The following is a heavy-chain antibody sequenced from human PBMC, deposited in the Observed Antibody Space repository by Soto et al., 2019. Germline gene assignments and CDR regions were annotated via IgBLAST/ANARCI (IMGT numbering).Heavy chain of an antibody. J-gene: IGHJ4*02. Sequence: QVQLVESGGGLVKPGGSVRLSCTASGFSFSDYYMSWIRQAPGKGLEWVSYSSNSGTFTKYADSVKGRFSISRDNAKNSLYLEINSLRGEDTAIYYCARSGDNYNVLDYWGQGTPVTVSS. CDR1: GFSFSDYY. CDR3: ARSGDNYNVLDY. V-gene: IGHV3-11*05. D-gene: IGHD3-10*02. CDR2: SSNSGTFT.